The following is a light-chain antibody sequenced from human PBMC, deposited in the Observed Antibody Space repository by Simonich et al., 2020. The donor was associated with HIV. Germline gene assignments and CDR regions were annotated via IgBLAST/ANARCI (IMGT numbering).Light chain of an antibody. J-gene: IGKJ1*01. Sequence: IQLTQSPSFLSASVGDRVTITCRASQSISIYLNWYQQKPGKAPKLLIYTASSLQSGVPSRFTGSGSGTEFTLTISSLQPDDFATYYCQQYNSYWTFGQGTKVEIK. CDR3: QQYNSYWT. CDR1: QSISIY. V-gene: IGKV1-9*01. CDR2: TAS.